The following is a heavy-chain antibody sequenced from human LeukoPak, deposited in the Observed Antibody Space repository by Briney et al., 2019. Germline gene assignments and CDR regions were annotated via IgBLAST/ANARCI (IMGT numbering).Heavy chain of an antibody. CDR1: GFIFSTYP. CDR3: AKENPVGGTNYFDY. V-gene: IGHV3-23*01. J-gene: IGHJ4*02. Sequence: GGSLRLSCAASGFIFSTYPRSWVRQAPGKGLEWVSAITGSGDSTFYADSVKGRCTISRDNSKNTLSLQMNTLRAEDTAVYYCAKENPVGGTNYFDYWGQGTLVTVSS. D-gene: IGHD1-26*01. CDR2: ITGSGDST.